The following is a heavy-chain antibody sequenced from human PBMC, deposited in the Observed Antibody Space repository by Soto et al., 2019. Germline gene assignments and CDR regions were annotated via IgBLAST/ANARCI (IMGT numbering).Heavy chain of an antibody. CDR2: ISHSGTS. J-gene: IGHJ5*01. V-gene: IGHV4-4*02. D-gene: IGHD3-9*01. CDR3: AGFVITITRVLLIS. Sequence: QVQLQESGPGLVKPSGTLSLTCAVSGGSISSSHWWTWVRQSPGKGLEYIGEISHSGTSNSNPSPKRRITLSGDKSRTPSSLLLTLAPPADRSVYSIAGFVITITRVLLISWAQGTLV. CDR1: GGSISSSHW.